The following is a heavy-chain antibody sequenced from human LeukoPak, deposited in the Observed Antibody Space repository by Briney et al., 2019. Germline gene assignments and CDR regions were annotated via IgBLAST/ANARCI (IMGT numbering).Heavy chain of an antibody. Sequence: GGSLRLSCAASGFTFSSYGMHWVRQAPGKGLEWVAFIRYDGSNKYYADSVKGRFTISRDNSKNTLYLQMNSLRAEDTAVYYCARGGYSGSLTFDYWGQGTLVTVSS. J-gene: IGHJ4*02. CDR2: IRYDGSNK. CDR1: GFTFSSYG. CDR3: ARGGYSGSLTFDY. V-gene: IGHV3-30*02. D-gene: IGHD1-26*01.